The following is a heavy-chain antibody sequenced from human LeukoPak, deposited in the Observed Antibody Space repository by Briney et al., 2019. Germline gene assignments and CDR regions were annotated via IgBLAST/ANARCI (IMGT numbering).Heavy chain of an antibody. CDR3: ARGGGYSGYEFDP. Sequence: EASVKVSYKASGYTFTGYYMHWVRQAPGQGLEWMGWINPNSGGTNYAQKFQGRVTMTRDTSISTAYMELSRLRSDDTAVYYCARGGGYSGYEFDPWGQGTLVTVSS. CDR2: INPNSGGT. V-gene: IGHV1-2*02. CDR1: GYTFTGYY. D-gene: IGHD5-12*01. J-gene: IGHJ5*02.